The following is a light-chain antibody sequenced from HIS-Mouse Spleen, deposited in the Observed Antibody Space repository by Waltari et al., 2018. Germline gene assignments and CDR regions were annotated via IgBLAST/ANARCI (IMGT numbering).Light chain of an antibody. CDR3: YSTDSSGNHRV. CDR1: ALPKKY. J-gene: IGLJ2*01. CDR2: EDS. Sequence: SYELTQPPSVSVSPGQTARITFSGDALPKKYAYWYQQKSGKAPVLVIYEDSKRPSGIPERFSGSSSGTMATLTISGAQVEDEADYYCYSTDSSGNHRVFGGGTKLTVL. V-gene: IGLV3-10*01.